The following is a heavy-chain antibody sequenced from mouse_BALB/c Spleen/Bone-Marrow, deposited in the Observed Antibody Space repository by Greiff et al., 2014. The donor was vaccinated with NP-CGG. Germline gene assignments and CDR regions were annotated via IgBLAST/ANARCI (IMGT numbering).Heavy chain of an antibody. CDR2: IHYSGST. CDR1: GYSITSGYS. J-gene: IGHJ2*01. D-gene: IGHD1-1*01. CDR3: ASITTVVVPFDY. Sequence: VQLQQSGPDLVKPSQSLSLTCTVTGYSITSGYSWHWIRQFPGNKLEWMGYIHYSGSTNYNPSLKSRISITRDTSKNQFFLQLNSVTTEDTATYYGASITTVVVPFDYWGQGTTLTVSS. V-gene: IGHV3-1*02.